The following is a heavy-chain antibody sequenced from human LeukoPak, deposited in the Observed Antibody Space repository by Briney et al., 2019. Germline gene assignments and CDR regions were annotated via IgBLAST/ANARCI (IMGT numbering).Heavy chain of an antibody. V-gene: IGHV4-34*01. CDR2: INHSGST. D-gene: IGHD3-16*02. CDR3: ASDYDYVWGSYRSGFDY. J-gene: IGHJ4*02. CDR1: GGSFSGYY. Sequence: SETLSLTCAVYGGSFSGYYWSLIRQPPGKGLEWIGEINHSGSTNYNPSLKSRVTISVDTSKNQFSLKLSSVTAADTAVYYCASDYDYVWGSYRSGFDYWGQGTLVTVSS.